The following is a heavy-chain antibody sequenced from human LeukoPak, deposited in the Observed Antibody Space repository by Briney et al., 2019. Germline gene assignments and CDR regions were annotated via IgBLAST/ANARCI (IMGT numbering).Heavy chain of an antibody. CDR1: GYTFTGYY. V-gene: IGHV1-69*05. CDR2: IIPIFGTA. D-gene: IGHD2-2*01. J-gene: IGHJ4*02. CDR3: ARDRLEYQLNTLPALDY. Sequence: ASVKVSCKASGYTFTGYYMHWVRQAPGQGLEWMGGIIPIFGTANYAQKFQGRITITTDESTSTAYMELSSLRSEDTAVYYCARDRLEYQLNTLPALDYWGQGTLVTVPS.